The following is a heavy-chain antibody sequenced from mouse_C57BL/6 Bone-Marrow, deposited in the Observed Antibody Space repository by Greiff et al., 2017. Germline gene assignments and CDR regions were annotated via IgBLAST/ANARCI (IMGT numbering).Heavy chain of an antibody. Sequence: EVQLVESGGGLVQPGESLKLSCESNEYAFPSHDMPWVRKTPEKRLALVAAINSYGGSTYSPDPIERRFIISRSKTEKTLYRQMSRLRSEDTALNYGAVHYCGRSDYWGQGTTLTVSA. J-gene: IGHJ2*01. V-gene: IGHV5-2*01. CDR1: EYAFPSHD. D-gene: IGHD1-1*01. CDR2: INSYGGST. CDR3: AVHYCGRSDY.